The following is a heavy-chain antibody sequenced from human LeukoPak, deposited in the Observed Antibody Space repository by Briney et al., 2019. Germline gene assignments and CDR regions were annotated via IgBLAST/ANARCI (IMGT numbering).Heavy chain of an antibody. CDR2: IYYSGST. J-gene: IGHJ3*02. Sequence: KPSETLSLTCTVSGGSISSSSYYWGWIRQPPGKGLEWIGSIYYSGSTYYNPSLKSRVTISVDTSKNQFSLKLSSVTAADTAVYYCARLTTNPYYYGSGKLNAFDIWGQGTMVTVSS. CDR1: GGSISSSSYY. CDR3: ARLTTNPYYYGSGKLNAFDI. V-gene: IGHV4-39*01. D-gene: IGHD3-10*01.